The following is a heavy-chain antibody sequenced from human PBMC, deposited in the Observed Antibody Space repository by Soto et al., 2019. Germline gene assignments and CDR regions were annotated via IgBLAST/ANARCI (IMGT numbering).Heavy chain of an antibody. J-gene: IGHJ4*02. D-gene: IGHD2-15*01. V-gene: IGHV4-61*01. Sequence: QVQLQESGPGLAKPSETLSLTCTVSGGSVSSGSYYWSWIRQPPGKGLEWIGYIYYSGSTNYNPSLKSRVTISVDTSKNQFSLKLSSVTAADTAVYYCARERTLQSVGGIFAVPDYWGQGTLVTVSS. CDR1: GGSVSSGSYY. CDR2: IYYSGST. CDR3: ARERTLQSVGGIFAVPDY.